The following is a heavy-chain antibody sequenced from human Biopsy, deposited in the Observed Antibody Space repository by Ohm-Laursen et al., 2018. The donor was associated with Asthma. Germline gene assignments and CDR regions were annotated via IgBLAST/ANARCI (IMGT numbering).Heavy chain of an antibody. V-gene: IGHV3-30*03. CDR1: GFSFSEFF. Sequence: SLRLSCAASGFSFSEFFMLWVRQAPGKGLEWVAVISYDGSTKYYADSVKGRFTNSRDNSKNTLYLQMNSLIAEDTAVYYCSREDPTSGWYQGSILRWDQRTLVTVSS. CDR2: ISYDGSTK. CDR3: SREDPTSGWYQGSILR. D-gene: IGHD6-19*01. J-gene: IGHJ4*02.